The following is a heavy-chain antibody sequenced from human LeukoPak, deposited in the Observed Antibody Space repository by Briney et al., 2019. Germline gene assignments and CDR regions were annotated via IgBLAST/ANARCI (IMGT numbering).Heavy chain of an antibody. D-gene: IGHD3-10*01. CDR1: GFTFSSYE. J-gene: IGHJ4*02. Sequence: GGSLRLSCAASGFTFSSYEINWVRQAPGKGLEWVSYISSSGTTIYYADSVKGRFTISRDNAKNSLYLQMNGLRAEDTAVYYCARKALYGSGSYGYWGQGTLVTVSS. CDR3: ARKALYGSGSYGY. CDR2: ISSSGTTI. V-gene: IGHV3-48*03.